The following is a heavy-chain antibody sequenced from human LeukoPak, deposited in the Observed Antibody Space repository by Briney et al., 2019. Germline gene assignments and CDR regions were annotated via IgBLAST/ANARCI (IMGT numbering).Heavy chain of an antibody. CDR1: GFSFSTYG. CDR3: AKPGGASSIAY. CDR2: IRNDGSNK. V-gene: IGHV3-30*02. J-gene: IGHJ4*02. Sequence: GGSLRLSCAVSGFSFSTYGMHWARQAPGKGLEWVAFIRNDGSNKYYADSVKGRFTISRDNTKNILYLQMNSLRAEDTAVYYCAKPGGASSIAYWGQGTLVTVSS. D-gene: IGHD6-6*01.